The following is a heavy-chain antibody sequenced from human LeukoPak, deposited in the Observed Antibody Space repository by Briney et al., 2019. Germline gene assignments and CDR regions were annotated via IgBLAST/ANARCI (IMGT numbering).Heavy chain of an antibody. V-gene: IGHV4-39*07. Sequence: SETLSLTCIVSGGSISSTSHYWGWIRQPPGKGLEYIGSVYYSGSTNYNPSLKSRVTISVDTSKNQFSLKLSSVTAADTAVYYCARGLSPRINMVRGVRPPFRGVFDYWGQGTLVTVSS. CDR3: ARGLSPRINMVRGVRPPFRGVFDY. CDR1: GGSISSTSHY. J-gene: IGHJ4*02. CDR2: VYYSGST. D-gene: IGHD3-10*01.